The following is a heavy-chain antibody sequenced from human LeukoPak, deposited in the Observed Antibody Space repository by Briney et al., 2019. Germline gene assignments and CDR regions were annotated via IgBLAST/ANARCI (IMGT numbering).Heavy chain of an antibody. CDR3: ARLRPEGFDY. Sequence: GSLRLSCAASGFTFSSYAMSWVRQPPGKGLEWIGSIYYSGSTYYNPSLKSRVTISVDTSKNQFSLKLSSVTAADTAVYYCARLRPEGFDYWGQGTLVTVSS. J-gene: IGHJ4*02. CDR2: IYYSGST. D-gene: IGHD6-6*01. V-gene: IGHV4-39*01. CDR1: GFTFSSYA.